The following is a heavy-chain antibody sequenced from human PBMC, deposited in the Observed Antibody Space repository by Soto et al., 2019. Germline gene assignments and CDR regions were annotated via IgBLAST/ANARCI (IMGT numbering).Heavy chain of an antibody. V-gene: IGHV1-69*13. Sequence: SVKVSCKAAGCTFTSYAISWVRQAPGQGLEWMGGIIPIFGTANYAQKFQGRVTITADESTSTAYMELSSLRSEDTAVYYCARDGGAAGTYSSSTLDYWGQGTLVTVSS. CDR1: GCTFTSYA. CDR3: ARDGGAAGTYSSSTLDY. CDR2: IIPIFGTA. J-gene: IGHJ4*02. D-gene: IGHD6-6*01.